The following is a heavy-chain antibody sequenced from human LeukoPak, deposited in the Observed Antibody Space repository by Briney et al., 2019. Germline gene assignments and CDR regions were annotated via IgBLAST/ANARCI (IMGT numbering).Heavy chain of an antibody. D-gene: IGHD6-13*01. Sequence: GGSLRLSCAASGFTFSSYGMHWVRQAPGKGLEWVAVIWYDGSNKYYADSVKGRFTISRDNSKNTLYLQMNSLRAEDTAVYYCAKEGAAGTRTFDYWGQGTLVTVSS. CDR3: AKEGAAGTRTFDY. V-gene: IGHV3-33*06. CDR2: IWYDGSNK. CDR1: GFTFSSYG. J-gene: IGHJ4*02.